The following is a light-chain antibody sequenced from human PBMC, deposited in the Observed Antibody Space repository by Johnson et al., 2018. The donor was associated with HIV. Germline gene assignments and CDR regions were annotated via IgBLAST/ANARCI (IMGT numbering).Light chain of an antibody. J-gene: IGLJ1*01. CDR3: ATWDSSLSTYV. V-gene: IGLV1-51*02. Sequence: QSVLTQPPSVSAAPGQKVTISCSASSSNIGNNYVSWYQQLPGTAPKLLIYENNKRPSGIPDRFSGSKSGTSATLGITGLQTGDEADYCCATWDSSLSTYVFGTGTKVTVL. CDR2: ENN. CDR1: SSNIGNNY.